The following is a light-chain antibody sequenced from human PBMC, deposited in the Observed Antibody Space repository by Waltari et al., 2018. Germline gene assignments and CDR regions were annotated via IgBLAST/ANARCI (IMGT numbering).Light chain of an antibody. Sequence: DIVMTQSPLSLPVTPGEPASISCRSSQSLLNSNGFNYLDWYLQKPGQSPQLLIYLGSNRASGVPDRFSGSGSGTHFTLKISRVEAEDVGVYYCMQSIQTLTFGGGTRVEIK. CDR1: QSLLNSNGFNY. J-gene: IGKJ4*01. CDR3: MQSIQTLT. V-gene: IGKV2-28*01. CDR2: LGS.